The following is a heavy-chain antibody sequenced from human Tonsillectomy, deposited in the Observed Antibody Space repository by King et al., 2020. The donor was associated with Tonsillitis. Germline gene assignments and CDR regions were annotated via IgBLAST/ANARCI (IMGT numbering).Heavy chain of an antibody. Sequence: VQLVESGGCVVQPGGSLRRYCAASGFTFSSFAMTWVRNARVMRLEWVSALIGGAGGTYDADSVKGRFTISRDNSKNTLYLQMNSLRAEDTAVYYCAKGWVEMDAWGQGTLVTVSS. CDR1: GFTFSSFA. D-gene: IGHD5-24*01. J-gene: IGHJ4*02. V-gene: IGHV3-23*04. CDR3: AKGWVEMDA. CDR2: LIGGAGGT.